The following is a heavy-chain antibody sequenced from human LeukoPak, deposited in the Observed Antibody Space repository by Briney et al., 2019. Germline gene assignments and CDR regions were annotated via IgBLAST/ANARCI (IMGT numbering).Heavy chain of an antibody. J-gene: IGHJ3*02. Sequence: GRSLRLSCAATGFTFSSYAMHWVRQAPGKGLEWVAVISYDGSNKYYADSVKGRFTISRDNSKNTLYLQMNSLRAEDTAVYYCARSCSSLDAFDIWGQGTMVTVSS. V-gene: IGHV3-30-3*01. CDR2: ISYDGSNK. CDR3: ARSCSSLDAFDI. D-gene: IGHD6-13*01. CDR1: GFTFSSYA.